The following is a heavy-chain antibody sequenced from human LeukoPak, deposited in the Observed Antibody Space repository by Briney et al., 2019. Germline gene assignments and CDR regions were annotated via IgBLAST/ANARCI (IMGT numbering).Heavy chain of an antibody. CDR2: IHPSDYT. J-gene: IGHJ4*02. CDR3: ARESDYYEDY. Sequence: SQTLSLTCTVSGASISSGSRYWSWIRQSAGKGLEWIGRIHPSDYTTYNPSLNRRVTISFDSSRNQFSLRLTSVTAADTALYYCARESDYYEDYWGQGTLVTVSS. D-gene: IGHD3-22*01. V-gene: IGHV4-61*02. CDR1: GASISSGSRY.